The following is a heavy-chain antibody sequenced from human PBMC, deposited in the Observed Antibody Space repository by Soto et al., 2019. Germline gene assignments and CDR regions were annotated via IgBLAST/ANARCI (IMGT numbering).Heavy chain of an antibody. J-gene: IGHJ4*02. CDR3: VGGGAYDLLSI. D-gene: IGHD3-10*01. V-gene: IGHV4-30-2*06. CDR1: VVTMSYCAYS. Sequence: SETLSTSCSLSVVTMSYCAYSWIWIRQSPRKCMEWLGYISHLETTYYNPSFSRRLSLPTDRTRNQFFLRLSSMNAADKAVSYCVGGGAYDLLSIWAQGTQITVSS. CDR2: ISHLETT.